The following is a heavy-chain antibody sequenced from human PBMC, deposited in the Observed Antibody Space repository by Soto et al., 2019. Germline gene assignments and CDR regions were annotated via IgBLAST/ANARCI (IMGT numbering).Heavy chain of an antibody. Sequence: EVQLLESGGGLVQPGGSLRLSCAASGFTFSNYAMSWVRQAPGSALECVSAISGSGSSTYYAHSVKGRFTISRDNSKNTLYLRMNNLRAEDTAVYYCAKEISVYYYYYMDVWGKGTAVTVSS. J-gene: IGHJ6*03. CDR2: ISGSGSST. D-gene: IGHD6-25*01. CDR3: AKEISVYYYYYMDV. V-gene: IGHV3-23*01. CDR1: GFTFSNYA.